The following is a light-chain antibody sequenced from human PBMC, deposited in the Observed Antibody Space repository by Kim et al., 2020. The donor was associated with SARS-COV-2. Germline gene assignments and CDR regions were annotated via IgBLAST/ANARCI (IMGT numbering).Light chain of an antibody. V-gene: IGLV3-1*01. J-gene: IGLJ1*01. CDR2: QDS. CDR1: KLGDKY. Sequence: PGQTASITCSGDKLGDKYACWYQQKPGQSPVLVIYQDSKRPSGIPERFSGSNSGNTATLTISGTQAMDEADYYCQAWDSSTARYVFGTGTKVTVL. CDR3: QAWDSSTARYV.